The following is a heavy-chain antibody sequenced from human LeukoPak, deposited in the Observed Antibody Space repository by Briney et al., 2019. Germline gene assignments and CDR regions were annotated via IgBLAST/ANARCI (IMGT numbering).Heavy chain of an antibody. Sequence: PGGSLRLACVTSGLPFSSHWMHWVRHAPAKRLQCIARIKNDATYEDYADSVKGRFTISRNNAKNALYLQMNSLRAEDTALYCCVRDDDFYSIDFWGQGTLVTVSS. CDR1: GLPFSSHW. D-gene: IGHD2-21*02. CDR3: VRDDDFYSIDF. V-gene: IGHV3-74*01. CDR2: IKNDATYE. J-gene: IGHJ4*02.